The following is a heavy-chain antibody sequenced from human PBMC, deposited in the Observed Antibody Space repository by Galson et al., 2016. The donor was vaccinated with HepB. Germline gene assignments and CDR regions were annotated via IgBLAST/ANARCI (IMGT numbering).Heavy chain of an antibody. Sequence: SLRLSCAASGFTFSSYGMHWVRQAPGKGLEWVAVISNDGSNTHYADSVQGRFTISRDNSKNTLYLQMNSLRAEDTALYYCAKDQLGTRWQQLVYASDIWGQGTMVTVSS. CDR2: ISNDGSNT. J-gene: IGHJ3*02. V-gene: IGHV3-30*18. CDR1: GFTFSSYG. D-gene: IGHD6-13*01. CDR3: AKDQLGTRWQQLVYASDI.